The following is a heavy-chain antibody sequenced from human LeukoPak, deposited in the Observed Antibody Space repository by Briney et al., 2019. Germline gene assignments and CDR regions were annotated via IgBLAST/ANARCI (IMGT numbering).Heavy chain of an antibody. J-gene: IGHJ4*02. CDR1: GFTVSSNY. V-gene: IGHV3-53*01. CDR2: IYSGGST. Sequence: SGGSLRLSCAASGFTVSSNYMSWVRQAPGKGLEWGSVIYSGGSTYYADSVKGRFTISRDNSKNTLYLQMNSLRAEDTAVYYCARSKKSGYYFDYWGQGTLVTVSS. D-gene: IGHD3-10*01. CDR3: ARSKKSGYYFDY.